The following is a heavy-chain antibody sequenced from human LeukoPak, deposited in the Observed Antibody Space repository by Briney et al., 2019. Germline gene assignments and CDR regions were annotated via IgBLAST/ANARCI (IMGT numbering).Heavy chain of an antibody. J-gene: IGHJ6*03. Sequence: SETLSLTCTVSGGSISSSSYYWGWIRQPPGKGLEWIGSIYYSGSTYYNPSLKSRVTISVDTSKNQFSLKLSSVTAADTAVYYCARERSSGWISYYYYYMDVWGKGTTVTVSS. CDR3: ARERSSGWISYYYYYMDV. CDR2: IYYSGST. V-gene: IGHV4-39*07. D-gene: IGHD6-19*01. CDR1: GGSISSSSYY.